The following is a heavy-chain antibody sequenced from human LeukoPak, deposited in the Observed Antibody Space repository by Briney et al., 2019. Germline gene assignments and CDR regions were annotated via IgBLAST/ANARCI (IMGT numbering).Heavy chain of an antibody. J-gene: IGHJ4*02. D-gene: IGHD3-3*01. CDR1: GGSFSGYY. V-gene: IGHV4-34*01. CDR2: INHSGST. Sequence: SETLSLTCAVYGGSFSGYYWSWIRQPPGKGLEWIGEINHSGSTNYNPSLKSRVAISVDTSKNQFSLKLSSVTAADTAVYYCARAYYDFWGQGTLVTVSS. CDR3: ARAYYDF.